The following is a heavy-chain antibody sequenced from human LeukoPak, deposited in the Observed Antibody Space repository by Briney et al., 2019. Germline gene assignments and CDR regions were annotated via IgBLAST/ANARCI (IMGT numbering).Heavy chain of an antibody. CDR2: ITGSGDST. J-gene: IGHJ4*02. CDR1: GFTFSNNA. Sequence: GGSLRLSCAASGFTFSNNAMNWVRQAPGKGLEWVSGITGSGDSTYYADSVKGRFTISRDNSKNSLYLQMNSLRTEDTSLYYCAKSRNYGSGSYLDYWGPGTLVTVSS. V-gene: IGHV3-23*01. CDR3: AKSRNYGSGSYLDY. D-gene: IGHD3-10*01.